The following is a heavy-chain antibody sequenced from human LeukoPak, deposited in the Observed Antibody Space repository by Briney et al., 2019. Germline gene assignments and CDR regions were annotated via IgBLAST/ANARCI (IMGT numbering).Heavy chain of an antibody. Sequence: KPGGSLRLSCAASGFTFSSYSMNWVRQAPGKGLEWVSSISSSSSYIYYADSVKGRFTISRDNAKNPLYLQMNSLRAEDTAVYYCASMYYYDSSGYSYDAFDIWGQGTMVTVSS. V-gene: IGHV3-21*01. J-gene: IGHJ3*02. D-gene: IGHD3-22*01. CDR2: ISSSSSYI. CDR1: GFTFSSYS. CDR3: ASMYYYDSSGYSYDAFDI.